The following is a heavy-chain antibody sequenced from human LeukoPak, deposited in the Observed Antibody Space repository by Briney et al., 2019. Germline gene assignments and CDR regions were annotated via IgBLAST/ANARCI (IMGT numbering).Heavy chain of an antibody. Sequence: ASVKVSCKASGYTFTGYYMHWVRQAPGQGLEWMGRINPNSGGTNYAQKFQGRVTMTRDTSISTACMELSRLRSDDTAVYYCARDSLGYCSSTSCYDWFDPWGQGTLVTVSS. CDR2: INPNSGGT. CDR3: ARDSLGYCSSTSCYDWFDP. CDR1: GYTFTGYY. V-gene: IGHV1-2*06. D-gene: IGHD2-2*01. J-gene: IGHJ5*02.